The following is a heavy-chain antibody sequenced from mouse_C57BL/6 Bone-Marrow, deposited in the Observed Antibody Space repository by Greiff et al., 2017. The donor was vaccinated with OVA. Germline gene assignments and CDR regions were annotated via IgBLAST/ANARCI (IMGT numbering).Heavy chain of an antibody. J-gene: IGHJ3*01. CDR3: ARNLYSNYVLFAY. V-gene: IGHV1-18*01. D-gene: IGHD2-5*01. CDR2: INPNNGGN. Sequence: DVQLQESGPELVQPGASVKIPCKASGYTFTDYNMDWVKQSHGKSLEWIGVINPNNGGNIYNQKFTGKATLTVDKSSSTAFVVRRSLTSEDTAVYYCARNLYSNYVLFAYWGKGTLVTVSA. CDR1: GYTFTDYN.